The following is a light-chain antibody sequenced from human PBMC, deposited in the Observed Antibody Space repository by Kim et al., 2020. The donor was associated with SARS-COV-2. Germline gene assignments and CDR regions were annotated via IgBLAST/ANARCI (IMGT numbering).Light chain of an antibody. J-gene: IGKJ2*01. CDR2: DVA. CDR3: QQYHSWPPMYT. Sequence: AGERATVSCTASQSVTTNLVWYQQKPGQAPRLLIYDVATRATGVPARFSGSGSGTDFTLTINGLQSEDFAFYYCQQYHSWPPMYTFGQGTKLEI. V-gene: IGKV3-15*01. CDR1: QSVTTN.